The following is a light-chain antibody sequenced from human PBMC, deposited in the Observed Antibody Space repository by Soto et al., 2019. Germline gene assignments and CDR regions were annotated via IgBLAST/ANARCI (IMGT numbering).Light chain of an antibody. CDR1: QSVSSSY. CDR3: QQYGSSPLT. Sequence: EIVLTQSPGTLSLSPGERATLSCRASQSVSSSYLAWYQQKPGQAPRPLIYGASSRATGIPDRFSGSGSGTDFTLTSSRLEPEDFAVYYCQQYGSSPLTFGGGTKVEIK. V-gene: IGKV3-20*01. J-gene: IGKJ4*01. CDR2: GAS.